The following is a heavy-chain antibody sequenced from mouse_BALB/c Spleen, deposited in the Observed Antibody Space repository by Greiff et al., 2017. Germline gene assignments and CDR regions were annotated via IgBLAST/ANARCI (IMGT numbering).Heavy chain of an antibody. Sequence: EVKLVESGGGLVQPGGSRKLSCAASGFTFSSFGMHWVRQAPEKGLEWVAYISSGSSTIYYADTVKGRFTISRDNPKNTLFLQMTSLRSEDTAMYYCARCDYDGDYAMDYWGQGTSVTVSS. CDR2: ISSGSSTI. CDR1: GFTFSSFG. CDR3: ARCDYDGDYAMDY. V-gene: IGHV5-17*02. D-gene: IGHD2-4*01. J-gene: IGHJ4*01.